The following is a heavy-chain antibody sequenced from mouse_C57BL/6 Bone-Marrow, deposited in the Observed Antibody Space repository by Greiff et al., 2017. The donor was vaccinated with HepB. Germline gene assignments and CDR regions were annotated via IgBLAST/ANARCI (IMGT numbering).Heavy chain of an antibody. CDR1: GYTFTTYP. CDR3: ARDHYYGSDYAMDY. Sequence: VMLVESGAELVKPGASVKMSCKASGYTFTTYPIEWMKQNHGKSLEWIGNFHPYNDDTKYNEKFKGKATLTVEKSSSTVYLELSRLTSDDSAVYYCARDHYYGSDYAMDYWGQGTSVTVSS. V-gene: IGHV1-47*01. J-gene: IGHJ4*01. CDR2: FHPYNDDT. D-gene: IGHD1-1*01.